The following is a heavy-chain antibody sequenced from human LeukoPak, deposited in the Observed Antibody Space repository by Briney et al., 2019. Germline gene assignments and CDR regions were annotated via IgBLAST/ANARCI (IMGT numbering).Heavy chain of an antibody. CDR3: AKETSSSGWLFDY. D-gene: IGHD6-19*01. J-gene: IGHJ4*02. CDR2: IRHDGSNK. V-gene: IGHV3-30*02. Sequence: GGSLRLSCAASGFTFSSYGMHWVRQAPGKGLEWVAFIRHDGSNKYYADSVKGRFTISRDNSKNTLYLQMNSLRAEDTAVYYCAKETSSSGWLFDYWGQGTLVTVSS. CDR1: GFTFSSYG.